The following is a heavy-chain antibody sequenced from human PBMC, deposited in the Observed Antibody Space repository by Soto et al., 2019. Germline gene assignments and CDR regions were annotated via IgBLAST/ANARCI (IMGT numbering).Heavy chain of an antibody. CDR1: GGTFSSYA. CDR3: ASSPGDYYDSSGYRSWYFDL. Sequence: QVQLVQSGAEVKKPGSSVKVSCKASGGTFSSYAISWVRQAPGQGLEWMGGIIPIFGTANYAQKFQGRVTITADKSTSTAYMERSSLRSEDTAVYYCASSPGDYYDSSGYRSWYFDLWGRCTLVTVSS. V-gene: IGHV1-69*06. CDR2: IIPIFGTA. D-gene: IGHD3-22*01. J-gene: IGHJ2*01.